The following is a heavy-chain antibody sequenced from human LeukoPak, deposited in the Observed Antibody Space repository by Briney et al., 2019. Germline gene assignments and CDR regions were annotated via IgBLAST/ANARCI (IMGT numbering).Heavy chain of an antibody. CDR1: GFTFSIHW. CDR3: TRNNWGIDY. CDR2: ISSDGSGT. V-gene: IGHV3-74*01. Sequence: GGSLRLSCAASGFTFSIHWMHGVRQVPGKGLVWVSRISSDGSGTSYADSVKGRFTISRDNAKNTLFLQMNSLRVEGTAVYYCTRNNWGIDYWGQGTLVTVSS. J-gene: IGHJ4*02. D-gene: IGHD7-27*01.